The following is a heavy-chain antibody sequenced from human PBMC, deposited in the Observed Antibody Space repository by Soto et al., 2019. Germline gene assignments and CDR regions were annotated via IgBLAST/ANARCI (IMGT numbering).Heavy chain of an antibody. V-gene: IGHV1-69*01. CDR2: IIPISDTT. Sequence: QVQLVQSGAEVKKPGSSVKVSCKASGGTFSSYAISWVRQAPGQGLEWMGGIIPISDTTNYAQKFQGSVTITADESTSKAYMELSSLRAEDTAVYYCARSQGSSTSLEIYYYYSYGMDVWGQGTTVNVSS. CDR1: GGTFSSYA. J-gene: IGHJ6*02. CDR3: ARSQGSSTSLEIYYYYSYGMDV. D-gene: IGHD2-2*01.